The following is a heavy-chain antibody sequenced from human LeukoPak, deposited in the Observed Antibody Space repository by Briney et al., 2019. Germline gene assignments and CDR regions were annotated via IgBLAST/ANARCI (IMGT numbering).Heavy chain of an antibody. V-gene: IGHV4-30-2*01. CDR3: HGSGPRAAVDY. D-gene: IGHD3-10*01. J-gene: IGHJ4*02. CDR1: GGSISSGGYY. Sequence: SETLSLTCTVSGGSISSGGYYWSWIRQPPGKGLEWIGYIYHSGSTYYNPSLKSRVTISVDRSKNQFSLKLSSVTAADTAVYYCHGSGPRAAVDYWGQGTLVTVSS. CDR2: IYHSGST.